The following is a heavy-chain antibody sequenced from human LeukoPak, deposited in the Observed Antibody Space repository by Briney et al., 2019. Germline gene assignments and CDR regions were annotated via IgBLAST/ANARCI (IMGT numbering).Heavy chain of an antibody. Sequence: SVKVSCKASGGTCSSYAISWVRQAPGQGLEWMGRIIPILGIANYAQKFQGRVTITADKSTSTAYMELSSLRSEDTAVYYGALSSSQTLDILGHGTMVTASS. D-gene: IGHD6-13*01. CDR1: GGTCSSYA. J-gene: IGHJ3*02. V-gene: IGHV1-69*04. CDR3: ALSSSQTLDI. CDR2: IIPILGIA.